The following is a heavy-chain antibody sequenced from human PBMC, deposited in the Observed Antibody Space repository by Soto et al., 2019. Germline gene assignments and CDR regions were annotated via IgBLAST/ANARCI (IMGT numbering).Heavy chain of an antibody. J-gene: IGHJ3*01. CDR2: MNPINGAA. V-gene: IGHV1-8*02. Sequence: QVQLVQSGAEVKQSGASVKVSCKASGYDFTAYDINWVRPASGQGLEWMGWMNPINGAAGSARRFQARVSMTRKNATGTAYLALTSLRSDDTAVYYCATWHEREHAYDVWGQGTTVTVSS. CDR3: ATWHEREHAYDV. D-gene: IGHD1-1*01. CDR1: GYDFTAYD.